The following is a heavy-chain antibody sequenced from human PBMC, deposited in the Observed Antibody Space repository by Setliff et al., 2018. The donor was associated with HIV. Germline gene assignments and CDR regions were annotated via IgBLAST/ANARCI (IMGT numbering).Heavy chain of an antibody. Sequence: ASGTLSLPCTVSGGSISSYCWNWILQSPGRGLEWIGFIFSSGGTKYNPSLKSRVTISLDTSKNHSFLKLSSVTAADTAVYFCARGRGSSSSWPIDYRGQGTLVTVSS. CDR1: GGSISSYC. CDR2: IFSSGGT. D-gene: IGHD6-13*01. J-gene: IGHJ4*02. V-gene: IGHV4-4*08. CDR3: ARGRGSSSSWPIDY.